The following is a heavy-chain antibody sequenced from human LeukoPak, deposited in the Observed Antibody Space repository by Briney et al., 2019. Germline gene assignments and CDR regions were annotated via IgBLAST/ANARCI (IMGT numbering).Heavy chain of an antibody. CDR1: GYTFTSYY. J-gene: IGHJ4*02. CDR2: ISPSGGST. D-gene: IGHD3-10*01. V-gene: IGHV1-46*01. Sequence: ASVKVSCKASGYTFTSYYMHWVRQAPGQGLEWMGMISPSGGSTTYAQKFQGRVTMTRDTSTSTVYMGLSSLRSEDSAVYYCARDRSGLWFGELFYYGGQGTLVTVSS. CDR3: ARDRSGLWFGELFYY.